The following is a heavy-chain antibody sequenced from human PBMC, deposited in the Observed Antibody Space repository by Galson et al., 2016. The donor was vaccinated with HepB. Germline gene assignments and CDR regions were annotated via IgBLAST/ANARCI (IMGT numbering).Heavy chain of an antibody. Sequence: SVKVSCKASGGTFSTYSIDWVRQAPGQGLEWMGRIIPIFGPANYAQKFQGRVTITADESTSTAYMELSSLRSADTAAYFCASGGGSSTEYFQHWGQGTLVTVSS. CDR2: IIPIFGPA. D-gene: IGHD6-6*01. CDR1: GGTFSTYS. V-gene: IGHV1-69*13. J-gene: IGHJ1*01. CDR3: ASGGGSSTEYFQH.